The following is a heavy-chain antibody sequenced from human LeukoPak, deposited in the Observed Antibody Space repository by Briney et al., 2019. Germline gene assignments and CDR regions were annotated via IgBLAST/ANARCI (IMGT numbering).Heavy chain of an antibody. D-gene: IGHD2-21*02. Sequence: PGGSLRLSCAASGFIFSTHGMHWVRQAPGKGLEWLAFIRYDGSNKYYADSVKGRFTISRDNSKNTLYLQMNSLRAEDTAVYYCARYGGDSYYYYYMDVWGKGTTVTVSS. J-gene: IGHJ6*03. CDR3: ARYGGDSYYYYYMDV. CDR2: IRYDGSNK. V-gene: IGHV3-30*02. CDR1: GFIFSTHG.